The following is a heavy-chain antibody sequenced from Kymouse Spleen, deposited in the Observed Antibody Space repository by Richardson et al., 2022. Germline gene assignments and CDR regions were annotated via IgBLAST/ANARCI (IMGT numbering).Heavy chain of an antibody. J-gene: IGHJ4*02. D-gene: IGHD2-8*01. Sequence: QVQLQQWGAGLLKPSETLSLTCAVYGGSFSGYYWSWIRQPPGKGLEWIGEINHSGSTNYNPSLKSRVTISVDTSKNQFSLKLSSVTAADTAVYYCARYCTNRDFDYWGQGTLVTVSS. V-gene: IGHV4-34*01. CDR2: INHSGST. CDR3: ARYCTNRDFDY. CDR1: GGSFSGYY.